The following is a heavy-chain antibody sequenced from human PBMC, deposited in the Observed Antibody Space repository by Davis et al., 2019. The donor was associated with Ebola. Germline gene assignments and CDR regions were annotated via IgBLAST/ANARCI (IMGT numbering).Heavy chain of an antibody. J-gene: IGHJ6*02. V-gene: IGHV3-48*02. CDR3: ARGPGYDSSGYYSYYYYYGMDV. D-gene: IGHD3-22*01. CDR1: GFTFSSYS. Sequence: GESLKISCAASGFTFSSYSMNWVRQAPGKGLEWVSYISSSSSTIYYADSVKGRFTISRDNAKNSLYLQMNSLRDEDTAVYYCARGPGYDSSGYYSYYYYYGMDVWGQGTMVTVSS. CDR2: ISSSSSTI.